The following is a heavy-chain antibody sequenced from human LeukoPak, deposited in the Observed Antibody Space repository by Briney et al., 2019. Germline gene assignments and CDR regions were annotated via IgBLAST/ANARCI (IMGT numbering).Heavy chain of an antibody. D-gene: IGHD6-13*01. Sequence: PGGSLRLSCAASGFTFSSYGMHWVRQAPGKGLEWVAAIWYDGSIQYYADSVKGRFTISRDNSKNKLYLQMDSLRAEDTAVYYCVKGYSTSWYYFDYWGQGALVTVSS. J-gene: IGHJ4*02. V-gene: IGHV3-33*06. CDR3: VKGYSTSWYYFDY. CDR1: GFTFSSYG. CDR2: IWYDGSIQ.